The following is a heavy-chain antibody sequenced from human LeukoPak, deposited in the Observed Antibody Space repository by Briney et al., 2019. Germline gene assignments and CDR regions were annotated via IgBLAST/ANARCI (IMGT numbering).Heavy chain of an antibody. Sequence: PGGSLRLSCAASGFTFSSYAMSWVRRAPGKGLEWVSAISGSGGSTYYADSVKGRFTISRDNSKNTLYLQMNSLRAEDTAVYYCAKDRIVGARTHHFDYWGQGTLVTVSS. J-gene: IGHJ4*02. V-gene: IGHV3-23*01. CDR2: ISGSGGST. D-gene: IGHD1-26*01. CDR3: AKDRIVGARTHHFDY. CDR1: GFTFSSYA.